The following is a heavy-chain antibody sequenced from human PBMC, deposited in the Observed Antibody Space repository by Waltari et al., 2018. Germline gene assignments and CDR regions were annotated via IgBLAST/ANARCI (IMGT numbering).Heavy chain of an antibody. CDR2: IIPIFGTA. CDR1: GGTFSSYA. J-gene: IGHJ3*02. Sequence: QVQLVQSGAEVKKPGSSVKVSCKASGGTFSSYAIRWVRQAPGQGLEWMGRIIPIFGTANYAQKFQGRVTITRDRSMSTAYMELSSLRSEDTAMYYCASYSVYAFDIWGQGTMVTVSS. V-gene: IGHV1-69*05. CDR3: ASYSVYAFDI. D-gene: IGHD4-4*01.